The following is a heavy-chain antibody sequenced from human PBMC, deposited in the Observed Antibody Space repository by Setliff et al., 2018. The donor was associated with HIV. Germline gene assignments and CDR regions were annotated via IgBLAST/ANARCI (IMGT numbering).Heavy chain of an antibody. Sequence: SETLSLTCTVSDSGTYYWSWIRQPAGKGLEWIGRVSSCGDTNYNPSLKSRVTMSVDTSKNQFSLKLTSVTASDPAVYYCARAAAGNTGPFDLWGQGSPVTVSS. D-gene: IGHD4-17*01. J-gene: IGHJ4*02. CDR1: DSGTYY. CDR3: ARAAAGNTGPFDL. CDR2: VSSCGDT. V-gene: IGHV4-4*07.